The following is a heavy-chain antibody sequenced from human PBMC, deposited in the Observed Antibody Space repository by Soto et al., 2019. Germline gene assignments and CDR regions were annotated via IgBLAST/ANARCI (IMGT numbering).Heavy chain of an antibody. CDR1: GGSFSGYY. CDR2: INHSGST. Sequence: SETLSLTCAVYGGSFSGYYWSWIRQPPGKGREWIGEINHSGSTNYNPSLKSRVTISVDTSKNQFSLKLSSVTAADTAVYYCARGDELRFLEWLYPADGWFDYWGRGTLVTVSS. J-gene: IGHJ4*02. D-gene: IGHD3-3*01. CDR3: ARGDELRFLEWLYPADGWFDY. V-gene: IGHV4-34*01.